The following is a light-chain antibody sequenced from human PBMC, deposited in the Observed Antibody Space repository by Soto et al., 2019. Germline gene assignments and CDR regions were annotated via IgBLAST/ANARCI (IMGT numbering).Light chain of an antibody. Sequence: ETVLTQSPGTVSLSPGERATLSCTTSQSVRSNYLAWYQQKPGQAPRLLIYGVFSRATGIPDRFSGSGSGTDFTLTISGLDTEDSAFYYCQHYDGSPRTFGQGTKLEI. V-gene: IGKV3-20*01. J-gene: IGKJ2*01. CDR1: QSVRSNY. CDR3: QHYDGSPRT. CDR2: GVF.